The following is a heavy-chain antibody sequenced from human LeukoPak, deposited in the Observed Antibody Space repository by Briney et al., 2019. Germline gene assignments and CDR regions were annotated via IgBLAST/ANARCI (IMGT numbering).Heavy chain of an antibody. J-gene: IGHJ5*02. D-gene: IGHD4-17*01. CDR1: GYTFTSYD. Sequence: ASVKVSCKASGYTFTSYDINWVRQATGQGLEWMGWMNPNSGNTGYAQKFQGRVTMTRNTSISTAYMELSGLRSEDTAVYYCARGLFEGDYGDYSAWFDPWGQGTLVTVSS. CDR2: MNPNSGNT. V-gene: IGHV1-8*01. CDR3: ARGLFEGDYGDYSAWFDP.